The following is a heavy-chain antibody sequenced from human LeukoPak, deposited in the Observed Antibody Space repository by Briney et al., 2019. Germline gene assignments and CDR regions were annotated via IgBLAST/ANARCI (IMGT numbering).Heavy chain of an antibody. CDR3: AKDDGWVQYAN. V-gene: IGHV3-30*04. Sequence: GGSLRLSCVGSGFTFSRYDVHWVRQAPGKGLEWVAVISDDGKKKIYADSVKGRFTISRDNSKNTLYLQMNSLRAEDTAVYYCAKDDGWVQYANWGQGTLVTVSS. J-gene: IGHJ4*02. CDR1: GFTFSRYD. CDR2: ISDDGKKK. D-gene: IGHD5-24*01.